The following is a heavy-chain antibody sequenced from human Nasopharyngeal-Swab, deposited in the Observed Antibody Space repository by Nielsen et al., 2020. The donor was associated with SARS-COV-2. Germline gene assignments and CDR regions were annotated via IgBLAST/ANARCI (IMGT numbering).Heavy chain of an antibody. D-gene: IGHD1-20*01. CDR2: ICGGGGST. V-gene: IGHV3-23*01. Sequence: GESLKIPCAASGFTFSKNAMSRVRQAPGKGLEWVLSICGGGGSTYYADSVKGRFTISRDNSKITLYLQMDSLRAEDTAVYYCAKAQPPGISVFDHWGQGTLVTVSS. J-gene: IGHJ4*02. CDR1: GFTFSKNA. CDR3: AKAQPPGISVFDH.